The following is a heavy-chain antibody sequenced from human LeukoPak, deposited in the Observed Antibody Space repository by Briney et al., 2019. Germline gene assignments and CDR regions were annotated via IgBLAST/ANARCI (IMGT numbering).Heavy chain of an antibody. Sequence: GGSLRLSCVASGFTFSNFAMHWVRQAPGKGLEWVTLISFDGSNKYYADSVKGRFTVSRDNSKNTLYLQMNSLRAEDTAVYYCAKDPSLGSQLDYWGQGTLVTVSS. CDR1: GFTFSNFA. CDR3: AKDPSLGSQLDY. CDR2: ISFDGSNK. V-gene: IGHV3-30-3*01. D-gene: IGHD2-15*01. J-gene: IGHJ4*02.